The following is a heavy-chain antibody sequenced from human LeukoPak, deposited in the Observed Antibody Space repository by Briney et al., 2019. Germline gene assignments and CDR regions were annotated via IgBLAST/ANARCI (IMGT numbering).Heavy chain of an antibody. CDR3: GSGERSYHFDN. J-gene: IGHJ4*02. V-gene: IGHV5-51*01. Sequence: GESLKISCKGSANSFTSQWIGWVRQMPGKGLEWMGIMYPGDSDTRCSPSFEGHVTISADKSITTAYLQWSSLKASDTAMYYCGSGERSYHFDNWGQGSLVTVSS. CDR2: MYPGDSDT. D-gene: IGHD1-26*01. CDR1: ANSFTSQW.